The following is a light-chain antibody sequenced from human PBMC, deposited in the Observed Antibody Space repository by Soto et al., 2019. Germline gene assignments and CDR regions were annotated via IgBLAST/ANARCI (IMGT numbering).Light chain of an antibody. CDR2: DAA. CDR3: LQHDNVPT. Sequence: DIQMTQSPSSLSASVGDRVTITCQASQDISNSLSWYQQKPGKAPKLLITDAATLEAGVPSRFSGSGSGTDFTFTISSLQPEDIATYFCLQHDNVPTFGLGIKLEVK. J-gene: IGKJ2*01. CDR1: QDISNS. V-gene: IGKV1-33*01.